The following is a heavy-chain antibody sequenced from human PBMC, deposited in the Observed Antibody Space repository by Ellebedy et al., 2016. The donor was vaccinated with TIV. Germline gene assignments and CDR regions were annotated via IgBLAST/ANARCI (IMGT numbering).Heavy chain of an antibody. D-gene: IGHD1-26*01. CDR3: ARSHWEQFDY. V-gene: IGHV4-59*01. CDR1: GGSISSYY. CDR2: IYYSGST. J-gene: IGHJ4*02. Sequence: SETLSLTCSVAGGSISSYYWSWIRQPPGKELEWIGYIYYSGSTNYNPSLKSRVTISVDTSKNQFSLKLSSVTAADTAVYYCARSHWEQFDYWGQGTLVTVSS.